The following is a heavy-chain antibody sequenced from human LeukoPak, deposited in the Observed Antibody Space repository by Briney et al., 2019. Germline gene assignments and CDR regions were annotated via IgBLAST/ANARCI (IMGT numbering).Heavy chain of an antibody. D-gene: IGHD5-24*01. CDR1: GGPFSDYY. V-gene: IGHV4-34*01. J-gene: IGHJ4*02. CDR3: ARGEGARDGYNYEGPFYFDY. Sequence: PSETLSLTCAVYGGPFSDYYWSWIRQPPGKGLEWIGKINYSGSTNYSPSLKSRVTISIDTSKNQFSLKLNSMTAADTAVYYCARGEGARDGYNYEGPFYFDYWGQGTLVTVSS. CDR2: INYSGST.